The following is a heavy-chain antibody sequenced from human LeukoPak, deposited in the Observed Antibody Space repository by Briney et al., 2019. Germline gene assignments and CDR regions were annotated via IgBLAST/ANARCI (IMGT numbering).Heavy chain of an antibody. Sequence: GGSLRLSCAASGFXFSGSAIHWVRQASGKGLEWVGRIRSKANSYATAYAASVKGRFTISRDDSKNTAYLQMNSLKTEDTAVYYCTRFVGATSFDYWGQGTLVTVSS. CDR2: IRSKANSYAT. CDR3: TRFVGATSFDY. V-gene: IGHV3-73*01. CDR1: GFXFSGSA. J-gene: IGHJ4*02. D-gene: IGHD1-26*01.